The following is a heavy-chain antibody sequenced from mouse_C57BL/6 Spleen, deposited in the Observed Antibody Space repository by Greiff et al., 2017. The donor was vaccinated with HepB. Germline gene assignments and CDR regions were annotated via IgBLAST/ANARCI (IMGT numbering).Heavy chain of an antibody. CDR2: ISSGSSTI. CDR3: AREEDGGFAY. V-gene: IGHV5-17*01. CDR1: GFTFSDYG. J-gene: IGHJ3*01. Sequence: EVKLVESGGGLVKPGGSLKLSCAASGFTFSDYGMHWVRQAPEKGLEWVAYISSGSSTIYYADTVKGRFTISRDNAKNTLFLQMTSLRSEDTAMYYCAREEDGGFAYWGQGTLVTVSA.